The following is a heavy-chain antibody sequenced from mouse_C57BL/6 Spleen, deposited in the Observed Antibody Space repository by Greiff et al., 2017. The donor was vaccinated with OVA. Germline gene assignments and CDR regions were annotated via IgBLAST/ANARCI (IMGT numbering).Heavy chain of an antibody. D-gene: IGHD2-3*01. V-gene: IGHV5-17*01. CDR1: GFTFSDYG. J-gene: IGHJ1*03. CDR2: ISSGSSTI. Sequence: EVHLVESGGGLVKPGGSLKLSCAASGFTFSDYGMHWVRQAPEKGLEWVAYISSGSSTIYYADTVKGRFTISRDNAKNTLCLQMTSLRSEDTAMYYCARRGDDGYYVSYWYFDVWGTGTTVTVSS. CDR3: ARRGDDGYYVSYWYFDV.